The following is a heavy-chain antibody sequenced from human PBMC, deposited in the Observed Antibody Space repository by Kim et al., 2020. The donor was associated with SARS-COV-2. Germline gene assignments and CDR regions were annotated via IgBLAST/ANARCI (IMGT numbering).Heavy chain of an antibody. J-gene: IGHJ6*02. CDR3: ARVPHITMPPFDYYYGMDV. CDR1: GFTFSDYD. D-gene: IGHD3-10*01. CDR2: ISSGGSTI. Sequence: GGSLRLSCAASGFTFSDYDMSWIRQAPGKGLEWVSYISSGGSTIYYADSVKGRFTISRDNAKNSLYLQMNSLRAEDTALYYCARVPHITMPPFDYYYGMDVWGQGTTVTVSS. V-gene: IGHV3-11*04.